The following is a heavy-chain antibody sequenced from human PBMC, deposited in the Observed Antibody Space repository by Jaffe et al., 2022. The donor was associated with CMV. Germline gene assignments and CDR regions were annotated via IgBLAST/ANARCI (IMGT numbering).Heavy chain of an antibody. D-gene: IGHD6-6*01. CDR2: IKSKPDGGTT. Sequence: EVRLVESGGGLVKPGGSLRLSCAASGLSFSNAYMSWVRQAPGKGLEWVGRIKSKPDGGTTGYAAPAQGRFTISRDDSQNTVYLQMNSLKTEDTALYYCSTDKVPSSSLAWLYYWGQGTLVTVSS. CDR3: STDKVPSSSLAWLYY. CDR1: GLSFSNAY. V-gene: IGHV3-15*01. J-gene: IGHJ4*02.